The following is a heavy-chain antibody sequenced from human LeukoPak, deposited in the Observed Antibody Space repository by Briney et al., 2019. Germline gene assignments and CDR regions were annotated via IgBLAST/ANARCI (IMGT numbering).Heavy chain of an antibody. CDR2: ISYDGSNK. D-gene: IGHD4-23*01. CDR3: ARDGETVAFDY. V-gene: IGHV3-30*01. Sequence: GGSLRLSCAASGFTFISYAMHWVRQAPGKGLEWVAVISYDGSNKYYADSVKGRFTISRDNSKNTLYLQMNSLRAEDTAVYYCARDGETVAFDYWGQGTLVTVSS. J-gene: IGHJ4*02. CDR1: GFTFISYA.